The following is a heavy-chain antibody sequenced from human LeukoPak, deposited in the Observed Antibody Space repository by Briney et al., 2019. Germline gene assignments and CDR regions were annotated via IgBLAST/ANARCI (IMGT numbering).Heavy chain of an antibody. V-gene: IGHV4-34*01. CDR2: INHSGST. D-gene: IGHD6-13*01. J-gene: IGHJ4*02. Sequence: KASETLSLTCAVYGVSFSGYYWSWIRQPPGKGLEWIGEINHSGSTNYNPSLKSRVTISVDTSKNQFSLKLSSVTAADTAVYYCARGSRPARYFDYWGQGTLVTVSS. CDR3: ARGSRPARYFDY. CDR1: GVSFSGYY.